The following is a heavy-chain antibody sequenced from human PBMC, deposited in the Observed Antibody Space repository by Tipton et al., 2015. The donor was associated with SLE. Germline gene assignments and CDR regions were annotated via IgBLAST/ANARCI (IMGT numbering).Heavy chain of an antibody. Sequence: TLSLTCTVSGDSISNYYWNWIRQPPAKGLEWIGYIYSSGSTSYNPSLKSRLTMSIDTSKNQFSLKMRSVTAADTAVYYCVRHIVVVPEAFDIWGQGTMVTVSS. CDR3: VRHIVVVPEAFDI. V-gene: IGHV4-59*08. D-gene: IGHD2-21*01. J-gene: IGHJ3*02. CDR1: GDSISNYY. CDR2: IYSSGST.